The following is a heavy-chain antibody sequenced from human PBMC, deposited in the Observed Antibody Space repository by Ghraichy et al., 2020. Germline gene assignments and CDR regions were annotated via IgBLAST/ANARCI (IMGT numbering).Heavy chain of an antibody. D-gene: IGHD3-10*01. CDR3: AREISGPNIPYYTMDV. Sequence: SCVASGFTFSSYGMHWVRQAPGKGLEWVAVVWYDENKRYYADSVRGRFTISRDNSKNTLSLQMNSLRAEDAAVYYCAREISGPNIPYYTMDVWGQGTTVIVSS. V-gene: IGHV3-33*08. CDR2: VWYDENKR. J-gene: IGHJ6*02. CDR1: GFTFSSYG.